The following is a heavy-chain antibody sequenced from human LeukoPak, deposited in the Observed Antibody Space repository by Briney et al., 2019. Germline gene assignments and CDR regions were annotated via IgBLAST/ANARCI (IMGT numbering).Heavy chain of an antibody. CDR3: AREGTDQYYYYYMDV. CDR1: GGSIRSHY. CDR2: IYYSGST. J-gene: IGHJ6*03. Sequence: PSETLSLTCTVSGGSIRSHYWSWIRQPPGKGLEWSGYIYYSGSTNYNPSLKSRVTISLDTSKNQLSLKLSSVTAADTAVYYCAREGTDQYYYYYMDVWGKGTTVTVSS. D-gene: IGHD3-10*01. V-gene: IGHV4-59*11.